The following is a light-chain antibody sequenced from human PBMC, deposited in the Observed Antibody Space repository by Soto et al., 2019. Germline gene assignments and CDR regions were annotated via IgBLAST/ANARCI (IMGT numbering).Light chain of an antibody. CDR3: QQYAKAPLT. CDR2: GAS. Sequence: VVMTQSPATLSVSPGETATLSCRASQIVSDNYLAWYQQKPGQAPRLVVYGASSRATGVPDRFSASGSGTDFTLTISRLEPEDFAVYYCQQYAKAPLTFGQGTKVDIK. V-gene: IGKV3-20*01. J-gene: IGKJ1*01. CDR1: QIVSDNY.